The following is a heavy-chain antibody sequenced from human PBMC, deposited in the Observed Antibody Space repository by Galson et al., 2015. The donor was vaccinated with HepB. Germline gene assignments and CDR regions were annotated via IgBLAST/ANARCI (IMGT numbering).Heavy chain of an antibody. Sequence: SLRLSCAASGFTFSSYSMNWVRQAPGKGLEWVSSISSSSSYIYYADSVKGRFTISRDNAKNSLYLQMNSLRAEDTAVYYCAREYYDFWSGYRISGARGGMDVWGQGTTVTVSS. CDR1: GFTFSSYS. V-gene: IGHV3-21*01. J-gene: IGHJ6*02. CDR2: ISSSSSYI. CDR3: AREYYDFWSGYRISGARGGMDV. D-gene: IGHD3-3*01.